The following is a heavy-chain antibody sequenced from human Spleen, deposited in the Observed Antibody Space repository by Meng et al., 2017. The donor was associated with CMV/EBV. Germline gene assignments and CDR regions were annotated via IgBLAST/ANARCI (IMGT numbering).Heavy chain of an antibody. CDR3: AKDGENYAFDI. Sequence: GESLKISCAASGFSFSSYDMHWVRQAPGKGLEWVTFIRDDGTNKYYIDSVKGRFTISRDDSQNTLFLQMNSLTPEDTAVYYCAKDGENYAFDIWGQGTMVTVSS. D-gene: IGHD4-17*01. CDR1: GFSFSSYD. V-gene: IGHV3-30*02. CDR2: IRDDGTNK. J-gene: IGHJ3*02.